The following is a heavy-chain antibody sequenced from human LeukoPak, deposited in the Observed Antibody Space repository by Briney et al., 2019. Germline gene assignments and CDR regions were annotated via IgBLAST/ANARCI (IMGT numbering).Heavy chain of an antibody. Sequence: GGSLRLSCAASGFIFSNYVMHWVRRAPGKGLEWVAVIWYDGGNRNYADSVKGRFTISRDNSKNTLFLQMNSLTAEDTAVYYCAKGSGGYYYGMDVWGQGTTVTVSS. V-gene: IGHV3-33*06. D-gene: IGHD2-8*02. CDR3: AKGSGGYYYGMDV. J-gene: IGHJ6*02. CDR2: IWYDGGNR. CDR1: GFIFSNYV.